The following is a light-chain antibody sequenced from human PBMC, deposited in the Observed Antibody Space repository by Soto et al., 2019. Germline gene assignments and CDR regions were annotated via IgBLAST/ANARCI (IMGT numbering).Light chain of an antibody. Sequence: EIVMTQSPATLSVSPGERATLSCRASQSVSNNLAWYQQKPGQAPRLLIYFASTRATGIPARFSGSGSGTEFTLTISSLQSEDFAVYYCQQYNKWPLTFGGGTQLETK. CDR2: FAS. V-gene: IGKV3-15*01. J-gene: IGKJ4*02. CDR3: QQYNKWPLT. CDR1: QSVSNN.